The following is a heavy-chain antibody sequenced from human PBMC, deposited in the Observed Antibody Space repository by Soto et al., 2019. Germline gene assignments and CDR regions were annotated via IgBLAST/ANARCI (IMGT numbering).Heavy chain of an antibody. J-gene: IGHJ1*01. V-gene: IGHV1-69*06. Sequence: RXSVKVSCKASGGTFSSYAISWVRQAPGQGLEWMGGIIPIFGTANYAQKFQGRVTITADKSTSTAYMELSSLRSEDTAVYYCASSGYSSSWYPMEYFQHSGQGALVTVSS. CDR3: ASSGYSSSWYPMEYFQH. CDR2: IIPIFGTA. CDR1: GGTFSSYA. D-gene: IGHD6-13*01.